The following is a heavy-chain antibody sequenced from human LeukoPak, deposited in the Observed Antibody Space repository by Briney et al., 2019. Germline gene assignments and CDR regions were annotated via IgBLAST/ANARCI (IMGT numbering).Heavy chain of an antibody. D-gene: IGHD2-15*01. Sequence: SETLSLTCTVSGGSISSYYWSWIRQPPGKGLEWIGYIHDSGSTNYNPSLKSRVTISVDTSKNRFSLKLSSATAADTAVYYCARDRREQYCSGGSCYSALGFFDYWGQGTLVTVSS. V-gene: IGHV4-59*01. CDR2: IHDSGST. J-gene: IGHJ4*02. CDR1: GGSISSYY. CDR3: ARDRREQYCSGGSCYSALGFFDY.